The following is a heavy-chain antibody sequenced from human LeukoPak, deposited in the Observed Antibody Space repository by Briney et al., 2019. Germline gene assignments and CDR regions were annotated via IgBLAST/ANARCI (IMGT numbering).Heavy chain of an antibody. CDR2: INPNSGGT. CDR1: GYTFTGYY. D-gene: IGHD6-19*01. CDR3: ARDRAYSSGWYFDY. V-gene: IGHV1-2*02. J-gene: IGHJ4*02. Sequence: ASVTVSCKASGYTFTGYYMHWVRQAPGQGLEWMGWINPNSGGTNYAQKFQGRVTMTRDMSISTAYMELSRLRSDDTAVYYCARDRAYSSGWYFDYWGQGTLVTVSS.